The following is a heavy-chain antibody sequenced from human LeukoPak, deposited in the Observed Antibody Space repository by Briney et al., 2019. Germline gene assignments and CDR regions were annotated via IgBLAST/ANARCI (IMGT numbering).Heavy chain of an antibody. CDR1: GFTVSTNY. J-gene: IGHJ4*02. CDR2: IKSKTDGGTT. CDR3: TTLGLIDYYDSSGYD. V-gene: IGHV3-15*07. Sequence: GGSLRLSCAASGFTVSTNYMNWVRQAPGKGLEWVGRIKSKTDGGTTDYAAPVKGRFTISRDDSKNTLYLQMNSLKTEDTAVYYCTTLGLIDYYDSSGYDWGQGTLVTVSS. D-gene: IGHD3-22*01.